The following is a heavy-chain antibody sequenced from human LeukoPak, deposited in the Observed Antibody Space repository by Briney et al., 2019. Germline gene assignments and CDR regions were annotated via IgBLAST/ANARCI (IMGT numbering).Heavy chain of an antibody. CDR2: IYTSGST. J-gene: IGHJ4*02. D-gene: IGHD3-16*01. CDR3: ARDLYVWGSYHNDY. CDR1: GGSISSYY. V-gene: IGHV4-4*07. Sequence: TSETLSLTCTVSGGSISSYYWSWIRQPAGKGLERIGRIYTSGSTNYNPSLKSRVTMSVDTSKNQFSLKLSSVTAADTAVYYCARDLYVWGSYHNDYWGQGTLVTVSS.